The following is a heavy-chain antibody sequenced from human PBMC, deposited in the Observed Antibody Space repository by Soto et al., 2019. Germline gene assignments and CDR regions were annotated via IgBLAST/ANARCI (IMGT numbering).Heavy chain of an antibody. V-gene: IGHV4-59*01. CDR3: AREWILANWDAFDI. D-gene: IGHD7-27*01. J-gene: IGHJ3*02. CDR2: IYYSGST. CDR1: GGSISSYY. Sequence: SETLSLTCTVSGGSISSYYWSWIRQPPGKGLEWIGYIYYSGSTNYNPSLKSRVTISVDTSKNQFSLKLSSVTAADTAVYYCAREWILANWDAFDIWGQGTMVTVSS.